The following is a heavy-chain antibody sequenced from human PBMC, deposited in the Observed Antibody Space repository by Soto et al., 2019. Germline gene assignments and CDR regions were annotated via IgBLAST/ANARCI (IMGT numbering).Heavy chain of an antibody. CDR3: AREDSGYDYNYYYYYYMDV. V-gene: IGHV3-66*01. J-gene: IGHJ6*03. CDR2: IYSGGST. CDR1: GFTVSSNY. D-gene: IGHD5-12*01. Sequence: PGGSLRLSCAASGFTVSSNYMSWVRQAPGKGLEWVSVIYSGGSTYYADSVKGRFTISRDNSKNTLYLQMNSLRAEDTAVYYCAREDSGYDYNYYYYYYMDVWGKGTTVTVSS.